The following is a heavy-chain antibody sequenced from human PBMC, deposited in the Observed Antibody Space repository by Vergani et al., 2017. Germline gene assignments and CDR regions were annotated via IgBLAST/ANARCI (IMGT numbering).Heavy chain of an antibody. CDR1: GCTFNQYG. V-gene: IGHV3-33*01. D-gene: IGHD1-14*01. CDR3: ARDLRLLYNRFDP. Sequence: QVQLVESGGGVVQPGRSLRLSCAASGCTFNQYGMHWVRQAPGKGLEWVAVTWYDRNNKQYADSVKGRFPISRDNSKSTMYLQMNSLRDEDTGVYYCARDLRLLYNRFDPWGQGTLVTVSS. CDR2: TWYDRNNK. J-gene: IGHJ5*02.